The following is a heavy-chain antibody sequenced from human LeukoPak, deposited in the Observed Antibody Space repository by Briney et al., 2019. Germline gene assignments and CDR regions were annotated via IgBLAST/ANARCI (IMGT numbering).Heavy chain of an antibody. CDR2: IYYSGST. Sequence: SETLSLTCTVSGGSISSYYWSWIRQPPGKGLGWIGYIYYSGSTNYNPSLKSRVTISVDTSKNQFSLKLSSVTAADTAVYYCARAHPHFDYWGQGTLVTVSS. V-gene: IGHV4-59*01. J-gene: IGHJ4*02. CDR3: ARAHPHFDY. CDR1: GGSISSYY.